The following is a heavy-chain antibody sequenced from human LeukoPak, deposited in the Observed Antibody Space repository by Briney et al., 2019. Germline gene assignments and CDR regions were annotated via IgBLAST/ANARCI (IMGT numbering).Heavy chain of an antibody. CDR2: INQDGSEK. Sequence: GGSLRLSCADSGFTFSSYWISWVRQAPGKGLEWVANINQDGSEKYYVDSVRGRFTISRDNAKNSLYLRMNSLRAEDTAVYYCAISSPVATVGYWGQGTLVTVSS. V-gene: IGHV3-7*01. CDR3: AISSPVATVGY. CDR1: GFTFSSYW. J-gene: IGHJ4*02. D-gene: IGHD4-23*01.